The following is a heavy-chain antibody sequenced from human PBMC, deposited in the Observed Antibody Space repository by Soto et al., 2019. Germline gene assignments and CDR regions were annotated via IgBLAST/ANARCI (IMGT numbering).Heavy chain of an antibody. CDR1: GYTFDNYW. D-gene: IGHD7-27*01. CDR2: IYPGDSDT. CDR3: ARQLGMSGGWFGP. Sequence: VQLEQSGAEVKKPGDSLKISCKGSGYTFDNYWIGWVRQMPGKGLEWMGVIYPGDSDTRYSPSFRGQVTISADKSINTAYLQWSRLRASDTAIYYCARQLGMSGGWFGPWGRGTLVTVSS. V-gene: IGHV5-51*01. J-gene: IGHJ5*02.